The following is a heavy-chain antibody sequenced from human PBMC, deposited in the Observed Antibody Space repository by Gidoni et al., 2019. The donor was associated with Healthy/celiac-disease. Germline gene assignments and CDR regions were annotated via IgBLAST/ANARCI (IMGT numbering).Heavy chain of an antibody. D-gene: IGHD2-15*01. V-gene: IGHV1-69*06. Sequence: QVPLVQSGAAVKKPGSSVKLSCKASGGTYSSYAIRWVRQAPGQGLEWLGGIIPLFGTANYAQKFQGRVTITADKSTSTAYMELSSLRSEDTAVYYCATPAGYCSGGSCSYYGMDVWGQGTTVTVSS. CDR3: ATPAGYCSGGSCSYYGMDV. CDR1: GGTYSSYA. CDR2: IIPLFGTA. J-gene: IGHJ6*02.